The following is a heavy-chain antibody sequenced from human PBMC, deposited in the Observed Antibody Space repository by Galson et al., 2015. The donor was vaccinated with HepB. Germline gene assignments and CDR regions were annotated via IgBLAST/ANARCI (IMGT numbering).Heavy chain of an antibody. CDR3: TTAGAYSSGWYYYYGMDV. D-gene: IGHD6-19*01. V-gene: IGHV3-15*01. CDR1: GFTFSNAW. Sequence: SLRLSCAASGFTFSNAWMSWVRQAPGKGLEWVGRIKSKTDGGTTDYAAPVKGRFTISRDDSKNTLYLQMNSLKTEDTAVYYCTTAGAYSSGWYYYYGMDVWGQGTTVTVSS. J-gene: IGHJ6*02. CDR2: IKSKTDGGTT.